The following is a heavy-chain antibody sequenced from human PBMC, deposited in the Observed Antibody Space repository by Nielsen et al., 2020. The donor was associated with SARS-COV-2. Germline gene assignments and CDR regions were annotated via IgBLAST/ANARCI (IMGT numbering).Heavy chain of an antibody. D-gene: IGHD2-15*01. V-gene: IGHV3-30*04. Sequence: GESLKISCAASGFTFSSYAMHWVRQAPGKGLEWVAVISYDGSNKYYADSVKGRFTISRDNSKNTLYLQMNSLRAEDTALYHCASVGYCSGGSCYGYYYGMDVWGQGTTVTVSS. CDR1: GFTFSSYA. J-gene: IGHJ6*02. CDR3: ASVGYCSGGSCYGYYYGMDV. CDR2: ISYDGSNK.